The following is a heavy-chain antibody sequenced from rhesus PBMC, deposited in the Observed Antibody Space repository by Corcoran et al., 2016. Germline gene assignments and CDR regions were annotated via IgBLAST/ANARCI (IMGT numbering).Heavy chain of an antibody. V-gene: IGHV4-173*01. CDR3: ARDHDSGYYGPFDY. J-gene: IGHJ4*01. CDR2: ISGSGGST. D-gene: IGHD3-28*01. CDR1: GGSISSNY. Sequence: QLQLQESGPGLVKPSETLSLTCAVSGGSISSNYWSWIRQPPGKGLEWIGRISGSGGSTDYNPSLKSPVNISTDTSKNQFSLKLSSVAAADTAVYYCARDHDSGYYGPFDYWGQGVLVTVSS.